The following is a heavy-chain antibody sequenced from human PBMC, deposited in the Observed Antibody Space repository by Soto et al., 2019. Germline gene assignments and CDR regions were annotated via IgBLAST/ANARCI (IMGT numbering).Heavy chain of an antibody. V-gene: IGHV4-4*02. CDR1: SGSISSSYW. D-gene: IGHD3-10*01. CDR2: IHHSGDT. Sequence: QVRLQESGPGLVTPSGTLSVTCAVSSGSISSSYWWSWVRQPPGERLEWIGEIHHSGDTNYNPSLESRVTISVDKSKNQFSLRLSSVTAADTAVYYCARIDYGSGSDYNFDYWGQGTLVTVSS. CDR3: ARIDYGSGSDYNFDY. J-gene: IGHJ4*02.